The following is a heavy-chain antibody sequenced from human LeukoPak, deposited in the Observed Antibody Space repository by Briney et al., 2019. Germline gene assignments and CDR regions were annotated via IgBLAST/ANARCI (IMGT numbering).Heavy chain of an antibody. Sequence: SETLSLTCTVSGYSISSGYYWGWIRQPPGKGLEWIGSIYHSGSTYYNPPLKSRVTISVDTSKNQFSLKLSSVTAADTAVYYCARDANNRGVIPWGQGTLVTVSS. CDR1: GYSISSGYY. CDR3: ARDANNRGVIP. D-gene: IGHD3-10*01. V-gene: IGHV4-38-2*02. CDR2: IYHSGST. J-gene: IGHJ5*02.